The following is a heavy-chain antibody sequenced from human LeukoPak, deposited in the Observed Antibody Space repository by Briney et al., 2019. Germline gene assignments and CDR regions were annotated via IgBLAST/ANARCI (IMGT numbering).Heavy chain of an antibody. CDR1: GGSISSDY. D-gene: IGHD3-22*01. V-gene: IGHV4-59*05. Sequence: SETLSLTCAVSGGSISSDYWNWIRQPPGKGLEGIGSIYYSGNTYYNPSLKSRVTISVDTPNNQFSLILSSVTAADTAVYYCARSGLGSSGYYRGNWFDPWGQGTLVTVSS. CDR2: IYYSGNT. J-gene: IGHJ5*02. CDR3: ARSGLGSSGYYRGNWFDP.